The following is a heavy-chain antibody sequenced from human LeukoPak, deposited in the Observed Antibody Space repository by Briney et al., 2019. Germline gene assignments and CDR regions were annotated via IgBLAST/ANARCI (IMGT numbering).Heavy chain of an antibody. Sequence: GGSLRLSCAASGFTVSINYMSWVHQAPGKALKWVSVIYSGGSTYFAGSVKGRFTISRDNSKDTLYLQMNSLRAEGAALYYLARDHDFWSGFDYWGQGTLVTVSS. CDR1: GFTVSINY. CDR3: ARDHDFWSGFDY. CDR2: IYSGGST. J-gene: IGHJ4*02. V-gene: IGHV3-53*01. D-gene: IGHD3-3*01.